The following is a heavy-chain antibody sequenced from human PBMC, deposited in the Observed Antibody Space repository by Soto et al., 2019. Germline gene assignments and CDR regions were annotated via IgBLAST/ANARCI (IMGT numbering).Heavy chain of an antibody. CDR3: ARGDRYCSGGSCYSNYYYGMGV. V-gene: IGHV1-8*01. D-gene: IGHD2-15*01. Sequence: GASVKVSCKASGYTFTSYDINWVRQATGQGLEWMGWMNPNSGNTGYAQKFQGRVTMTRNTSISTAYMELSSLRSEDTAVYYCARGDRYCSGGSCYSNYYYGMGVWGQGTTVTVSS. J-gene: IGHJ6*02. CDR1: GYTFTSYD. CDR2: MNPNSGNT.